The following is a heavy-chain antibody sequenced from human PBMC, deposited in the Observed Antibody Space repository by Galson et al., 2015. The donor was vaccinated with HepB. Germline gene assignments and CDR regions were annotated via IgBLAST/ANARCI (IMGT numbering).Heavy chain of an antibody. D-gene: IGHD3-3*01. CDR1: GFTFSSYS. V-gene: IGHV3-21*01. Sequence: SLRLSCAASGFTFSSYSMNWVRQAPGKGLEWVSSISSSSSYIYYADSVKGRFTISRDNAKNSLYLQMNSLRAEDTAVYYCARFLEWFRRMDVWGQGTTVTVSS. CDR2: ISSSSSYI. CDR3: ARFLEWFRRMDV. J-gene: IGHJ6*02.